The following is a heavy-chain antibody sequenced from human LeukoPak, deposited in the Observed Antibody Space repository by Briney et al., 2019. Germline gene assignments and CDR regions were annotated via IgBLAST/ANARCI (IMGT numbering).Heavy chain of an antibody. J-gene: IGHJ6*02. V-gene: IGHV4-34*01. Sequence: KPSETLSLTCAVYGGSFSGYYWSWIRQPPGKGLEWIGEINHSGSTNYNPSLKSRVTISVDTSKNQFSLKLSSVTAADTAVYYCASYYYGMDVWGQGTTVTVSS. CDR3: ASYYYGMDV. CDR1: GGSFSGYY. CDR2: INHSGST.